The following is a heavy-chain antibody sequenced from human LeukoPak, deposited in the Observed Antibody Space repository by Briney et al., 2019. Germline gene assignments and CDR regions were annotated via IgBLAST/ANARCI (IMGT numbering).Heavy chain of an antibody. Sequence: KPSETLSLTCTVSGGSISSGGYSWSWIRQPPGKGLEWIGYIYHSGSTYYNPSLKSRVTISVDRSKNQFSLKLSSVTAADTAVYYCARVNSLFGAFDIWGQGTMVTVSS. J-gene: IGHJ3*02. D-gene: IGHD2/OR15-2a*01. CDR1: GGSISSGGYS. CDR2: IYHSGST. V-gene: IGHV4-30-2*01. CDR3: ARVNSLFGAFDI.